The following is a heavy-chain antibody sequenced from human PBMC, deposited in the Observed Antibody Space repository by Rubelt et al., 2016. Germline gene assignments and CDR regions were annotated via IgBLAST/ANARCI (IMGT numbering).Heavy chain of an antibody. Sequence: QVQLVQSGAEVKKPGASVKVSCKASGYTFSSYGISWVRQASGQGLEWMGWISAYSGNTNYAQKLQGRVTMTTDTSTSTAYMELRGLRSDDTAVYYCARRDPAYCGGDCYSRFDPWGQGTLVTVSS. D-gene: IGHD2-21*02. CDR2: ISAYSGNT. CDR1: GYTFSSYG. V-gene: IGHV1-18*01. CDR3: ARRDPAYCGGDCYSRFDP. J-gene: IGHJ5*02.